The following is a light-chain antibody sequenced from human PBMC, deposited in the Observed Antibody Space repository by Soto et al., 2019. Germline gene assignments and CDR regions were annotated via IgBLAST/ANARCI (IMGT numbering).Light chain of an antibody. CDR1: SSDIGGYNY. Sequence: QSALTQSASASGSPGQSITISCTGTSSDIGGYNYVSWYQQHPDKAPRLMIFEVSNRPSGVSNRFSGSKSGNTASLTISGLLPEDEADYYCSSYTTSSTVAFGGGTKLTVL. CDR3: SSYTTSSTVA. V-gene: IGLV2-14*01. CDR2: EVS. J-gene: IGLJ2*01.